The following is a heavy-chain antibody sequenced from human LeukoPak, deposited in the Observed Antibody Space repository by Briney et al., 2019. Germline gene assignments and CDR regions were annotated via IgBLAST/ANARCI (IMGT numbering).Heavy chain of an antibody. D-gene: IGHD6-13*01. CDR3: AKDHSSHTYYFDY. CDR1: GFTFSSYG. V-gene: IGHV3-30*18. Sequence: PGGSLRLSCAASGFTFSSYGMHWVRQAPGKGLEWVAVISNDGSNKYYADSVKGRFTISRDNSKNTLYLQMNSLRAEDTAVYYCAKDHSSHTYYFDYWGQGTLVTVSS. J-gene: IGHJ4*02. CDR2: ISNDGSNK.